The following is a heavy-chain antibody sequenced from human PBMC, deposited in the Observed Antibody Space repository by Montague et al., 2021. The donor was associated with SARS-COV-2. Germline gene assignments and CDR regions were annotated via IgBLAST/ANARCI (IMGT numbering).Heavy chain of an antibody. J-gene: IGHJ6*02. CDR2: INHSGST. V-gene: IGHV4-34*01. D-gene: IGHD3-10*01. CDR1: GGSFSGYY. CDR3: ARGRRILLWFGELFPGGYYYGMDV. Sequence: SETLSLTCAVYGGSFSGYYWSWIRQPPGKGLEWIGEINHSGSTNYNPSLKSRVTISVDTSKNQFPLKLSSVTAADTAVYYCARGRRILLWFGELFPGGYYYGMDVWGQGTTVTVSS.